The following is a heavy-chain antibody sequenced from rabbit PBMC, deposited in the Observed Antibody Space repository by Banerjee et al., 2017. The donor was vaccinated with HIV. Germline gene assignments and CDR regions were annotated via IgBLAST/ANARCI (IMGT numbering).Heavy chain of an antibody. CDR2: IGAGSGSA. CDR3: ARNGNL. D-gene: IGHD3-1*01. CDR1: GFSFSNGYV. J-gene: IGHJ4*01. V-gene: IGHV1S45*01. Sequence: QEQLEESGGDLVKPEGSLTLTCTASGFSFSNGYVMCWVRQAPGKGLEWIACIGAGSGSAYYATWAKGRFTISKTSSTTVTLQMTSLTGADTATYFCARNGNLWGPGTLVTVS.